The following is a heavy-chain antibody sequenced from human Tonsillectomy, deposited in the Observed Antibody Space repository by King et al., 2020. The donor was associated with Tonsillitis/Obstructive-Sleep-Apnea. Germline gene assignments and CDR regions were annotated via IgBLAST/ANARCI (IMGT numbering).Heavy chain of an antibody. CDR3: ARRQWQLLGYYYYYYMDV. J-gene: IGHJ6*03. CDR1: TFTFIDYT. D-gene: IGHD1-26*01. CDR2: ISTGGGTI. V-gene: IGHV3-48*02. Sequence: VQLVESGGGLVRPGGSLRLSCADSTFTFIDYTMNWVSQAPGKGLEWVSSISTGGGTIYYADSVNGRFTISRDNAKNSLYLQMNSLRDEDTAVYYCARRQWQLLGYYYYYYMDVWGKGTTVTVSS.